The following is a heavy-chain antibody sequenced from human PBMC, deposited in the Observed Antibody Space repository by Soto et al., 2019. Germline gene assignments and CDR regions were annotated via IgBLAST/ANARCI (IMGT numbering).Heavy chain of an antibody. V-gene: IGHV4-31*03. J-gene: IGHJ5*02. CDR2: IYYSGST. CDR1: GGSISSGGYY. D-gene: IGHD5-12*01. Sequence: TLSLTCTVSGGSISSGGYYWSWIRQHPGKGLEWIGYIYYSGSTYYNPSLKSRVTISVDTSANQFSLKLSSVTAADTAVYYCASGLNGYGRFDPWGQGTLVTVSS. CDR3: ASGLNGYGRFDP.